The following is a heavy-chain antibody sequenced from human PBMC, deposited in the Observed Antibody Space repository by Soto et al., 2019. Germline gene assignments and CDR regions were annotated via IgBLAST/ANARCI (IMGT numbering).Heavy chain of an antibody. CDR3: ASSHAGAHITAAVH. D-gene: IGHD6-13*01. CDR2: IYHSGST. Sequence: PSETLSLTCTVSGGSISSSSYYWGWIRQPPGKGLEWIGYIYHSGSTYYNPSLKSRVTISVDGSKNHFSLKLSSVTAADTAVYYCASSHAGAHITAAVHWGQGTLVTVSS. CDR1: GGSISSSSYY. J-gene: IGHJ4*02. V-gene: IGHV4-30-2*01.